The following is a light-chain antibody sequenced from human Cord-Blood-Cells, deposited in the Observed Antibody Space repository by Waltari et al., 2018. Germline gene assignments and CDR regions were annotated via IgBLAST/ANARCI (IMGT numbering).Light chain of an antibody. J-gene: IGLJ3*02. CDR1: SNNVGNQG. V-gene: IGLV10-54*01. Sequence: QAGLTQPPSVSKGLRQTATLTCPGNSNNVGNQGAARLQQHQGHPPQLLSYRNNNRPSGISERLSASRSGNTASLTITGLQPEDEADYYCSAWDSSLSAWVFGGGTKLTVL. CDR2: RNN. CDR3: SAWDSSLSAWV.